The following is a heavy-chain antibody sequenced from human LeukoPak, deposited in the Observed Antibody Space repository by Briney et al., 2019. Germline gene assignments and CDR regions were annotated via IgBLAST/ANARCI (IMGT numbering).Heavy chain of an antibody. CDR3: ARGRYCSSTSCYRYYYYGMDV. V-gene: IGHV4-39*01. Sequence: ASETLSLTCTVSGGSISSSGYYWGWIRQPPGKGLEWIGSIYYSGSTHYNPSLKSRVTISVDTSKNQFSLKLTSVTAADTAVYYCARGRYCSSTSCYRYYYYGMDVWGQGTTVTVSS. D-gene: IGHD2-2*01. CDR2: IYYSGST. J-gene: IGHJ6*02. CDR1: GGSISSSGYY.